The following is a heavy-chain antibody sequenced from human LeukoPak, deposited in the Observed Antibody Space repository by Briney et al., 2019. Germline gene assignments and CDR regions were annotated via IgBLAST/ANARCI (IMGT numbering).Heavy chain of an antibody. D-gene: IGHD3-10*01. V-gene: IGHV3-7*01. CDR1: GLTLRRYW. CDR2: IKQDGDQK. J-gene: IGHJ4*02. Sequence: GGSLSLSCVASGLTLRRYWMSWVRQAPGKGLEWVANIKQDGDQKHYMDSVRGRFIFSRHNAKNSLHLQMNSLRAEDTAVYYCARFAKGYGSGDIDYWGQGTLVTVSS. CDR3: ARFAKGYGSGDIDY.